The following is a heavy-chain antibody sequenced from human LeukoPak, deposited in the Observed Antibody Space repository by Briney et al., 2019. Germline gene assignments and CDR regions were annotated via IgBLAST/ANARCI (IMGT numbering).Heavy chain of an antibody. D-gene: IGHD6-19*01. V-gene: IGHV3-74*01. Sequence: GSLRLSCAAPGFTLSSYWMHLVRQTPGKGVVLVSRINSDGSSTSYADSVKGRFTISRDNAKNTLYLQMNSLRAEDTAVYYCAREPQYSSGWYVDYWGQGTLVTVSS. CDR2: INSDGSST. CDR1: GFTLSSYW. J-gene: IGHJ4*02. CDR3: AREPQYSSGWYVDY.